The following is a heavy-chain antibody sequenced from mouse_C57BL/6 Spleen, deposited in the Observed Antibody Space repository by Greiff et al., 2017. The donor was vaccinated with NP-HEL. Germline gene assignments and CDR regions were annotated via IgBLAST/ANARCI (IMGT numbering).Heavy chain of an antibody. CDR3: AREELRLQDFDY. CDR1: GYTFTSYW. J-gene: IGHJ2*01. CDR2: INPSNGGT. Sequence: VQLQQSGTELVKPGASVKLSCKASGYTFTSYWMHWVKQRPGQGLEWIGNINPSNGGTNYNEKFKSKATLTVDKSSSTAYMQLSSLTSEDSAVYYCAREELRLQDFDYWGQGTTLTVSS. D-gene: IGHD3-2*02. V-gene: IGHV1-53*01.